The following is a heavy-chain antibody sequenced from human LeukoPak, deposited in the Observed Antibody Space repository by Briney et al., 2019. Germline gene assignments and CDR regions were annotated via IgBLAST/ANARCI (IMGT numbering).Heavy chain of an antibody. V-gene: IGHV3-30-3*01. CDR2: ISYDGSNK. J-gene: IGHJ5*02. D-gene: IGHD2-2*01. CDR1: GFTFSSYA. CDR3: ARYGHRDIVVVPAAPT. Sequence: PGGSLRLSCAASGFTFSSYAMHWVRQAPGKGLEWVAVISYDGSNKYYADSVKGRFTISRDNSKNTLYLQMNSLRAEDTAVYYCARYGHRDIVVVPAAPTWGQGTLVTVSS.